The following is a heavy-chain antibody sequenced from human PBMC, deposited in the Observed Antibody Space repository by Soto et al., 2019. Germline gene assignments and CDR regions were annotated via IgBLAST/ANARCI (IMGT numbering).Heavy chain of an antibody. D-gene: IGHD5-12*01. CDR1: GDSFSAFY. J-gene: IGHJ6*03. Sequence: QVQLVQSGAEVKKPGASVKVSCKTSGDSFSAFYLHWVRQAPGQGLEWLGWINPNGGATKYAQKFRGRVAMTRDTSIRTAYLELSSLRSDDRAIYYCARESGGATATLDYYYFYMAVWGKGTTVTVSS. CDR2: INPNGGAT. V-gene: IGHV1-2*02. CDR3: ARESGGATATLDYYYFYMAV.